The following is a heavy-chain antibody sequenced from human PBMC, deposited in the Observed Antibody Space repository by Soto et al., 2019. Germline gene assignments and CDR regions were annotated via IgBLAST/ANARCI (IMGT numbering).Heavy chain of an antibody. D-gene: IGHD2-15*01. V-gene: IGHV3-30-3*01. CDR3: ARDPLVVVVAATPSYFDY. Sequence: GGSLRLSCAASGFTFSSYAMHWVRQAPGKGLEWVAVISYDGSNKYYADSVKGRFTISRDNSKNTLYLQMNSLRAEDTAAYYCARDPLVVVVAATPSYFDYWGQGTLVTVSS. CDR1: GFTFSSYA. J-gene: IGHJ4*02. CDR2: ISYDGSNK.